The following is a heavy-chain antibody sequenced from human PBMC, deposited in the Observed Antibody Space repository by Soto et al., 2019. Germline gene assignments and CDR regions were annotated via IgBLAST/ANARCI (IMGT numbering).Heavy chain of an antibody. D-gene: IGHD6-6*01. CDR1: GFTFSSYG. V-gene: IGHV3-33*01. CDR2: IWYDGSNK. Sequence: QVQLVESGGGLVQPGGSLRLSCAASGFTFSSYGMHWVRQAPGKGLEWVAVIWYDGSNKYYADSVKGRFTISRDNSKNTLYLQMNSLRAEDTAVYYCARDCVGAARHLYSLDYWGQGTLVTVSS. J-gene: IGHJ4*02. CDR3: ARDCVGAARHLYSLDY.